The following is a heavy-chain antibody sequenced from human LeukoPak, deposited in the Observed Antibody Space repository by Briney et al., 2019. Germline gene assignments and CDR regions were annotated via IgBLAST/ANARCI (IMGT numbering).Heavy chain of an antibody. J-gene: IGHJ6*02. CDR2: IYYIGST. CDR3: ARGDFDYYYGMDV. D-gene: IGHD2/OR15-2a*01. V-gene: IGHV4-59*01. Sequence: SETLSLTCTVSGGSISSYYWSWIRQPPGKGLEWIGYIYYIGSTNYNPSLKSRVTISVDTPKNQFSLKLSSVTAADTAVYYCARGDFDYYYGMDVWGQGTTVTVSS. CDR1: GGSISSYY.